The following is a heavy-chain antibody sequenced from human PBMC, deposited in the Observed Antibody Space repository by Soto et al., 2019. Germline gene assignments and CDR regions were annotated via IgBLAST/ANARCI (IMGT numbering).Heavy chain of an antibody. CDR2: IKQDGSEK. CDR3: ARERDLTTGEDAFDI. J-gene: IGHJ3*02. Sequence: GGSLRLSCAASGFTFSSYWMSWVRQAPGKGLEWVANIKQDGSEKYYVDSLKGRFTISRDNAKNSLYLQMNSLRAEDTAVYYCARERDLTTGEDAFDIWGQGTMVTVSS. D-gene: IGHD4-4*01. V-gene: IGHV3-7*01. CDR1: GFTFSSYW.